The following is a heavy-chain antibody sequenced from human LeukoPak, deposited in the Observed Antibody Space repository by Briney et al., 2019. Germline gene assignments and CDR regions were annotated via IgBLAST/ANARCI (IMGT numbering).Heavy chain of an antibody. D-gene: IGHD3-22*01. CDR2: IYTSGST. CDR1: GGSISSYF. CDR3: ARAGDSSGYEYYFDY. J-gene: IGHJ4*02. V-gene: IGHV4-4*07. Sequence: SETLSLTCTVPGGSISSYFWTWIRQPAGKGLEWIGRIYTSGSTNYNPSLKSRVTMSVDTSKNQFSLKLSSVTAADTAVYYCARAGDSSGYEYYFDYWGQGTLVTVSS.